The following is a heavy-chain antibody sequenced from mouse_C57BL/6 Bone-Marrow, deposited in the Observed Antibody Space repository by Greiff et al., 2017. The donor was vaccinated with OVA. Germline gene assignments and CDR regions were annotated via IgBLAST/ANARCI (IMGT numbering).Heavy chain of an antibody. J-gene: IGHJ1*03. CDR1: GFTFSDYY. V-gene: IGHV5-12*01. Sequence: EVNVVESGGGLVQPGGSLKLSCAASGFTFSDYYMYWVRQTPEKRLEWVAYISNGGGSTYYPDTVKGRFTISRDNAKNTLYLQMSRLKSEDTAMYYCARHCDGYPYWYFDVWGTGTTVTVSS. D-gene: IGHD2-3*01. CDR3: ARHCDGYPYWYFDV. CDR2: ISNGGGST.